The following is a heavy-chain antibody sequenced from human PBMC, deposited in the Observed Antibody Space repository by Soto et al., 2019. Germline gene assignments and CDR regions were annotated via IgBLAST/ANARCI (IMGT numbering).Heavy chain of an antibody. D-gene: IGHD1-26*01. Sequence: ASVKVSCKASGGTFSSYTISWVRQAPGQGLEWMGRIIPILGIANYAQKFQGRVTITADKSTSTAYMELSSLRSEDTAVYYCAREVGGSYGRATRYYFDYWGQGTLVTVSS. J-gene: IGHJ4*02. CDR3: AREVGGSYGRATRYYFDY. CDR2: IIPILGIA. CDR1: GGTFSSYT. V-gene: IGHV1-69*04.